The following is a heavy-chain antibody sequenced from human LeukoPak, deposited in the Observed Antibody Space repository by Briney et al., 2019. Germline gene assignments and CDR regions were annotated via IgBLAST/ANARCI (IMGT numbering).Heavy chain of an antibody. CDR1: GFTFSSYW. CDR2: IKQDGSEK. J-gene: IGHJ6*03. D-gene: IGHD5-18*01. Sequence: GGSLRLSCAASGFTFSSYWMRWVRQAPGKGLEWVANIKQDGSEKYYVDSVKGRFTISRDNAKNSLYLQMNSLRAEDTAVYYCARDIRGHSYGAYYYYYYYMDVWGKGTTVTVSS. CDR3: ARDIRGHSYGAYYYYYYYMDV. V-gene: IGHV3-7*01.